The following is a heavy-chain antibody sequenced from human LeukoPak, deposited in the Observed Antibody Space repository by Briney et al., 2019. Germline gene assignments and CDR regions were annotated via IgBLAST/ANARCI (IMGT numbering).Heavy chain of an antibody. CDR1: GGSISSYY. CDR3: ASGGYNWNDGPEFSYYYYYMDV. V-gene: IGHV4-59*01. CDR2: IYYSGST. D-gene: IGHD1-1*01. J-gene: IGHJ6*03. Sequence: SETLSPTCTVSGGSISSYYWSWIRQPPGKGLEWIGYIYYSGSTNYNPSLKSRVTISVDTSKNQFSLKLSSVTAADTAVYYCASGGYNWNDGPEFSYYYYYMDVWGKGTTVTVSS.